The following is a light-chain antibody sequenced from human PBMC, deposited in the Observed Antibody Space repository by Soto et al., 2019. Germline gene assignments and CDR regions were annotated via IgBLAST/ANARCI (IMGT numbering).Light chain of an antibody. CDR3: HQYAYAPWT. J-gene: IGKJ1*01. V-gene: IGKV3-11*01. CDR1: QSVSSY. Sequence: EIVLTQSPATLSLSPVERATLSCRASQSVSSYLAWYQQKPGQAPRLLIYDASNRATGIPARFSGSGPGTDFTLTISRLEPEDFAVYYCHQYAYAPWTFGQGTKV. CDR2: DAS.